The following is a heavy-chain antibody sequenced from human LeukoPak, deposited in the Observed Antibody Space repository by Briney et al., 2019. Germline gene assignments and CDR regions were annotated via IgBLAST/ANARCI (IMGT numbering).Heavy chain of an antibody. Sequence: PSETLSLTCTVSGDSISSGGNYWSWLRQHPGKGLEWIGYIYYSGSTYYNPSLKSRLTISVDTSKNHFSLKLSSVTAADRAMYYCARWGNSGYASGYFDYWGQGTLVTVSS. J-gene: IGHJ4*02. D-gene: IGHD5-12*01. CDR1: GDSISSGGNY. CDR2: IYYSGST. CDR3: ARWGNSGYASGYFDY. V-gene: IGHV4-31*03.